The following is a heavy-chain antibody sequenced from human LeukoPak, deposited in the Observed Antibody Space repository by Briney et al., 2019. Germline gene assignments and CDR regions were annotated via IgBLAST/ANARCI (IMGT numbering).Heavy chain of an antibody. CDR3: ARDEVSVAVCGMDV. Sequence: GGSLRLSCAASGFTFSSYLMSWVRQAPGKGLEWVANIKQDGSEKYYVDSVKGRFTISRDNAKNSLYLQMNSLRAEDTAVYYCARDEVSVAVCGMDVWGQGTTVTVSS. J-gene: IGHJ6*02. D-gene: IGHD2-15*01. V-gene: IGHV3-7*01. CDR1: GFTFSSYL. CDR2: IKQDGSEK.